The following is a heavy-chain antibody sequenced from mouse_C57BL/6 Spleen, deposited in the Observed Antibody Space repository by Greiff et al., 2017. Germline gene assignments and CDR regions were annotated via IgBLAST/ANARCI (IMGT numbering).Heavy chain of an antibody. D-gene: IGHD2-3*01. CDR2: IWSGGST. Sequence: VQGVESGPGLVQPSQSLSITCTVSGFSLTSYGVHWVRQSPGKGLEWLGVIWSGGSTDYNAAFISRLSISKDNSKSQVFFKMNSLQADDTAIYYCARNYYDGYLWAMDYWGQGTSVTVSS. CDR3: ARNYYDGYLWAMDY. CDR1: GFSLTSYG. J-gene: IGHJ4*01. V-gene: IGHV2-2*01.